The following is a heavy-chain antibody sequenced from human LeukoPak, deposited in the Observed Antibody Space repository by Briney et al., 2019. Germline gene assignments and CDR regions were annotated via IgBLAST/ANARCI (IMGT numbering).Heavy chain of an antibody. J-gene: IGHJ4*02. CDR2: ISYDGGNK. CDR3: ATTVVTSY. V-gene: IGHV3-30-3*01. D-gene: IGHD4-23*01. Sequence: GRSLRLSCAASGFTFSSYAMHWVRQAPGKGLEWVAVISYDGGNKYYADSVKGRFTISRDNSKNTLYLQMNSLRAEDTAVYYCATTVVTSYWGQGTLVTVSS. CDR1: GFTFSSYA.